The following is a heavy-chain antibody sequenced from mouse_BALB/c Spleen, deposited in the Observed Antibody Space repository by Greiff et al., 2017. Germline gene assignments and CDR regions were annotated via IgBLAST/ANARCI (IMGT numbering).Heavy chain of an antibody. Sequence: ESGPGLVKPSQSLSLTCSVTGYSITSGYYWNWIRQFPGNKLEWMGYISYDGSNNYNPSLKNRISITRDTSKNQFFLKLNSVTTEDTATYYCARADGSSYFDYWGQGTTLTVSS. V-gene: IGHV3-6*02. CDR1: GYSITSGYY. CDR3: ARADGSSYFDY. D-gene: IGHD1-1*01. J-gene: IGHJ2*01. CDR2: ISYDGSN.